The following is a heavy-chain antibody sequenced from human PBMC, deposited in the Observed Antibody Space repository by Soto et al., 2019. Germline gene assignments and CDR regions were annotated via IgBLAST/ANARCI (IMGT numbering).Heavy chain of an antibody. CDR1: GGSISSSNHY. Sequence: PSETLSLTCTVSGGSISSSNHYWGWIRQPPGKGLEWIGSIYYPGTTYYNASLKSRITVSVDTSMNQFSLKLNSVTAADAAVYYCARGFLRYFDYWGQGTVVTVSS. D-gene: IGHD3-9*01. CDR2: IYYPGTT. V-gene: IGHV4-39*01. J-gene: IGHJ4*02. CDR3: ARGFLRYFDY.